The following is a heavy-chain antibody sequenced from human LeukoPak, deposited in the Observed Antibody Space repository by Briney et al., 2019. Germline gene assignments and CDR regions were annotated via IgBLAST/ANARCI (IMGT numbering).Heavy chain of an antibody. Sequence: PSETLSLTCAVYGGSFSGYYWSWIRQPPGKGLEWIGYIYYSGSTNYNPSLKSRVTISVDTSQNQFSLKLSSVTAADTAVYYCARDDPGSPLDYWGQGTLVTVSS. J-gene: IGHJ4*02. CDR2: IYYSGST. D-gene: IGHD2-15*01. CDR1: GGSFSGYY. V-gene: IGHV4-59*01. CDR3: ARDDPGSPLDY.